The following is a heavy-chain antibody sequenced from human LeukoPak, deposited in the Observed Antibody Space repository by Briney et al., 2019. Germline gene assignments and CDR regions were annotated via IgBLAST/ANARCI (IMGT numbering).Heavy chain of an antibody. CDR1: GYSFTGYW. Sequence: GESLKISCKGSGYSFTGYWIGWVRQMPGKGLEWMGIIYPGDSDTRYSPSFQGQVTMSADKSIDTAYLQWSSLKASDTAIYYCARGGRFCSTTNCYAAYWGRGTLVSVSS. CDR2: IYPGDSDT. CDR3: ARGGRFCSTTNCYAAY. V-gene: IGHV5-51*01. D-gene: IGHD2-2*01. J-gene: IGHJ4*02.